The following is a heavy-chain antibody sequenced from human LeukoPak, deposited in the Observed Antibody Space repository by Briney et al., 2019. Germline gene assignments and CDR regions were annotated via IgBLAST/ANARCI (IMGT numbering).Heavy chain of an antibody. V-gene: IGHV4-30-2*01. Sequence: SETLSLTCAVSGDSIKSGGHSWSWLGQAPGRGLEWIGFFYQTGISSNNPSLGSRVTISIDTTKNHLSLKLHSVTAADTALYYCAACTSDSCCCGALFDLWGQRALVTVSS. CDR3: AACTSDSCCCGALFDL. D-gene: IGHD2-15*01. CDR2: FYQTGIS. J-gene: IGHJ4*02. CDR1: GDSIKSGGHS.